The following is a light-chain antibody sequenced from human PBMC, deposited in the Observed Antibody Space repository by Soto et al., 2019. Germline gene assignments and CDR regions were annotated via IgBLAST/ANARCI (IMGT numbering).Light chain of an antibody. CDR2: LNSDGSH. J-gene: IGLJ2*01. V-gene: IGLV4-69*01. CDR3: QTWGTGHVV. Sequence: QSVLTQSPSASASLGASVKLTCTLSSGHSSYAIAWHHQQPQKGPRYLMNLNSDGSHNKGDGIPDRLSGSRSEAEHYLTISSLQSEDEGDYYCQTWGTGHVVFGGGTKLTVL. CDR1: SGHSSYA.